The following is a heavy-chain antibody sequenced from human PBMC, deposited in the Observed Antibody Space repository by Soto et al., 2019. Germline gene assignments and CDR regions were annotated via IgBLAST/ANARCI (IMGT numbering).Heavy chain of an antibody. CDR3: AIGGNAGSGQYYPDDY. CDR1: GFTFSSNW. J-gene: IGHJ4*02. D-gene: IGHD3-10*01. CDR2: MNPDGSTR. V-gene: IGHV3-74*01. Sequence: EVQLVESGGDLVQPGGSLRLSCEASGFTFSSNWMHWVRHAPGKGLVWVSRMNPDGSTRGYADSVKGRFTISRDNAKNTLFLQINSLRAEDTAVYYCAIGGNAGSGQYYPDDYWGQGTLVTFSS.